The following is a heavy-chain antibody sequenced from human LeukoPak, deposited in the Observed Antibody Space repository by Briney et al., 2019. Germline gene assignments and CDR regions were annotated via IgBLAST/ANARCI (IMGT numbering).Heavy chain of an antibody. V-gene: IGHV3-23*01. J-gene: IGHJ4*02. CDR3: AKRDTGYSSGWPYDY. Sequence: GGSLRLSCAASGFTSSSYAMSWVRQAPGKGLEWVSAISGSGGSTYYADSVKGRFTISRDNSKNTLYLQMNSLRAEDTAVYYCAKRDTGYSSGWPYDYWGQGTLVTVSS. CDR2: ISGSGGST. CDR1: GFTSSSYA. D-gene: IGHD6-19*01.